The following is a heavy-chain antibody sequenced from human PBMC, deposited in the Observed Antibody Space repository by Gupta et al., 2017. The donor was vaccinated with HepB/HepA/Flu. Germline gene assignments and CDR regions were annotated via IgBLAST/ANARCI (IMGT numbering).Heavy chain of an antibody. Sequence: QITLKESGPTLVKPTQTLTLTCTFSGFSLTTSGVGVGWIRQPPGEAPEWLVVIYWDDDKRYSPSLRNRLTITKDTSKNQVVLTMTNMDPVHTATYYCAHRLGGSGSVWNSGNYDYGGQGTLVTVSS. CDR1: GFSLTTSGVG. J-gene: IGHJ4*02. D-gene: IGHD6-19*01. V-gene: IGHV2-5*02. CDR3: AHRLGGSGSVWNSGNYDY. CDR2: IYWDDDK.